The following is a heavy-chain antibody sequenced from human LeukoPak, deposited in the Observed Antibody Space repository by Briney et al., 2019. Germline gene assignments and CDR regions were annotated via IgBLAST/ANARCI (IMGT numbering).Heavy chain of an antibody. Sequence: GGSLRLSCAASGFTFSSYDMHWVRQATGKGLEWVSAIGTAGDTYYPGSVKGRFTISRENAKNSLYLQMNSLRAEDTAVYYCADSNYWYPTDYWGQGTLVAVSS. CDR3: ADSNYWYPTDY. CDR1: GFTFSSYD. CDR2: IGTAGDT. D-gene: IGHD4-11*01. V-gene: IGHV3-13*04. J-gene: IGHJ4*02.